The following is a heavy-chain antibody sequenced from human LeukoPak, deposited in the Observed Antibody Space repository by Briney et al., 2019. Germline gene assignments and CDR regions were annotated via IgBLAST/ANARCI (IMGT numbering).Heavy chain of an antibody. CDR3: AKDFVGGVGRWEIDY. Sequence: GGSLRLSCAASGFTFSSYAKSWVRQPPGKGLEWDSSIIGGPRTSYYADSVKGRFTISRDNSNNRLYLQMNSLRAEDTAIYYCAKDFVGGVGRWEIDYWGQGTLVTVSS. V-gene: IGHV3-23*01. CDR2: IIGGPRTS. D-gene: IGHD1-26*01. J-gene: IGHJ4*02. CDR1: GFTFSSYA.